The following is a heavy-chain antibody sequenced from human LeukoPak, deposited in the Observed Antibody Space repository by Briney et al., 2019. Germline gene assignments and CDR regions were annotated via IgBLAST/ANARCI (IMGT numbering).Heavy chain of an antibody. Sequence: PGVSLRLSCAAYGFTFTNAWMTWVRPAPGKGLEWVVRIKSKGDGETTDYDAPVKGRFTMSRDDSKATLYLQMNSLKAEDTAVYYCATDLGLTIIRGVIVHWGQGALVTVSS. D-gene: IGHD3-10*01. CDR3: ATDLGLTIIRGVIVH. CDR1: GFTFTNAW. V-gene: IGHV3-15*01. J-gene: IGHJ4*02. CDR2: IKSKGDGETT.